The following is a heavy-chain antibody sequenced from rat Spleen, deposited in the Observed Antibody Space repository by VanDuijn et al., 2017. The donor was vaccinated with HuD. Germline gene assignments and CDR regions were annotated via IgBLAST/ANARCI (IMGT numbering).Heavy chain of an antibody. Sequence: EVQLQESGPGLVKPSQSLSLTCSVTGYSITDTYRWNWIRKFPGNKLAWMGYINSAGSTNYNPSLKSQISITRDTSKNQFFLQVNSVTTEDTATYYCARDLSSHPHYFDYWGQGLLVTVSS. CDR2: INSAGST. CDR3: ARDLSSHPHYFDY. D-gene: IGHD3-2*01. J-gene: IGHJ2*01. V-gene: IGHV3-3*01. CDR1: GYSITDTYR.